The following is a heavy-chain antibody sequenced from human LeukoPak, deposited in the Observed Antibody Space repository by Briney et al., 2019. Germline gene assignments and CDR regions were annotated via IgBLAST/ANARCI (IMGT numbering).Heavy chain of an antibody. CDR2: IYPGDSDT. V-gene: IGHV5-51*01. D-gene: IGHD5-24*01. Sequence: GESLKISCKGSGYRFTNYFIGWVRQMPGKGLEWMGIIYPGDSDTRYSPSFQGQVTISVDKSISTAYLQWSSLEASDTAMYYWARAGPEEVASLDYWGQGTLVT. CDR3: ARAGPEEVASLDY. CDR1: GYRFTNYF. J-gene: IGHJ4*02.